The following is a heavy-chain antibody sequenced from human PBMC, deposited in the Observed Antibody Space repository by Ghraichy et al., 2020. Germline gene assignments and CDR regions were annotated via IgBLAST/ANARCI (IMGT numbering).Heavy chain of an antibody. D-gene: IGHD5-24*01. CDR3: ARDSALRDGYIDLPFDY. CDR2: TYYRSKWYN. J-gene: IGHJ4*02. V-gene: IGHV6-1*01. CDR1: GDSVSSNSAA. Sequence: SQTLSLTCAISGDSVSSNSAAWNWIRQSPSRGLEWLGRTYYRSKWYNDYAVSVKSRITINPDTSKNQFSLQLNSVTPEDTAVYYCARDSALRDGYIDLPFDYWGQGTLVTVSS.